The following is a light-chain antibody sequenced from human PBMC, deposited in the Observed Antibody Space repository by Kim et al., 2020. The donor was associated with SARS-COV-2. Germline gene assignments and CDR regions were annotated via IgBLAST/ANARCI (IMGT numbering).Light chain of an antibody. CDR1: QSVRSN. J-gene: IGKJ5*01. V-gene: IGKV3-15*01. Sequence: GFPGGRAALSCKASQSVRSNLAWYQQKLGQAPRLLLYGASTRATDIPARFSGSGSGTEFTLTISGLQSEDFAVYYCQQYHTRPITFGQGTRLEIK. CDR2: GAS. CDR3: QQYHTRPIT.